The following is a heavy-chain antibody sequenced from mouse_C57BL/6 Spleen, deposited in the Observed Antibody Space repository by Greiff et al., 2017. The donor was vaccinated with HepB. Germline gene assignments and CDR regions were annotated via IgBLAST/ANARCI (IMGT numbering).Heavy chain of an antibody. J-gene: IGHJ4*01. D-gene: IGHD2-4*01. V-gene: IGHV1-53*01. CDR3: ARPIYYDYDDYAMDY. Sequence: QVQLQQPGPELVKPGASVKLSCKASGYTFTSYWMHWVKQRPGQGLEWIGNINPSNGGTNYNEKFKSKATLTVDKSSSTAYMQLSSLTSEDSAVYYCARPIYYDYDDYAMDYWGQGTSVTVSS. CDR2: INPSNGGT. CDR1: GYTFTSYW.